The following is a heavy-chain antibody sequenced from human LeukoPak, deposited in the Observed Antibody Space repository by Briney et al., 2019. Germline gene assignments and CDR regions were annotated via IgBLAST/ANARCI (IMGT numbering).Heavy chain of an antibody. J-gene: IGHJ5*02. CDR1: EFTFSSYG. D-gene: IGHD2-2*02. Sequence: PGGSLRLSCAASEFTFSSYGMHWVRQAPGKGLEWVAFIRYDGSNKYYADSVKGRFTISRDNSRNTLYLQVNTLRAADTALYYCAKTDCTSTSCYIGWFDPWGQGTLVTVSS. CDR3: AKTDCTSTSCYIGWFDP. CDR2: IRYDGSNK. V-gene: IGHV3-30*02.